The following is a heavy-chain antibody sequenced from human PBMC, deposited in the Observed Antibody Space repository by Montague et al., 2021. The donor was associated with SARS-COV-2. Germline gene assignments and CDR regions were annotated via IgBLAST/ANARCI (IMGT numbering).Heavy chain of an antibody. CDR2: IYDSGST. CDR3: ARRGRKLLPVATTIGGFDI. D-gene: IGHD5-12*01. CDR1: GGSISSSNYY. J-gene: IGHJ3*02. Sequence: SETLSLTCTVSGGSISSSNYYWDWIRQPPGKGLEWIGSIYDSGSTYCXPSLKSRATISVDTSKNHFSLKLSSVTAADTAVYYCARRGRKLLPVATTIGGFDIWGQGTMVTVSS. V-gene: IGHV4-39*02.